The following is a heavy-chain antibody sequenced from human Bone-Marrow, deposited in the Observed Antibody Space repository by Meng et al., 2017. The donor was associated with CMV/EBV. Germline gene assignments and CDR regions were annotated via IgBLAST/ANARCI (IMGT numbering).Heavy chain of an antibody. CDR1: GGSISSSNW. J-gene: IGHJ4*02. D-gene: IGHD3-3*01. V-gene: IGHV4-4*02. CDR3: ARVGFGGLEWLSSFGWSY. Sequence: SETLSLTCAVSGGSISSSNWWSWVRQPPGKGLEWIGEIYHSGSTNYNPSLKSRVTISVDKSKNQFSLKLSSVTAADTAVYYCARVGFGGLEWLSSFGWSYWGQGTLVTVSS. CDR2: IYHSGST.